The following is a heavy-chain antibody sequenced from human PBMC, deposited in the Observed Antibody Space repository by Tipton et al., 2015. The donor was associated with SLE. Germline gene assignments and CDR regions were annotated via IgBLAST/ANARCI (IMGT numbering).Heavy chain of an antibody. CDR3: AMRENTSCRDCYYYGVDV. Sequence: TLSLTCAVYGGSFNGYSWTWIRQAPRQGLEWIGDINHSGITNFNPTLKSRVTISLDTSKSQFSLRLNSVTAADTAIYFCAMRENTSCRDCYYYGVDVWGQGTTVTVSS. V-gene: IGHV4-34*01. CDR1: GGSFNGYS. D-gene: IGHD2-2*01. CDR2: INHSGIT. J-gene: IGHJ6*02.